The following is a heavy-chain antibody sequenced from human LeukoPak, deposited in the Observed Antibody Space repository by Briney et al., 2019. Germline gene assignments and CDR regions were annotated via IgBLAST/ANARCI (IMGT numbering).Heavy chain of an antibody. J-gene: IGHJ4*02. D-gene: IGHD4-11*01. CDR1: GYAFTRHY. Sequence: GASVKVSCKASGYAFTRHYMHWVRQAPGQGLEWMGWISAYNGNTNYAQKLQGRVTMTTDTSTSTAYMELRSLRSDDTAVYYCARRLQGDYWGQGTLVTVSS. CDR3: ARRLQGDY. CDR2: ISAYNGNT. V-gene: IGHV1-18*01.